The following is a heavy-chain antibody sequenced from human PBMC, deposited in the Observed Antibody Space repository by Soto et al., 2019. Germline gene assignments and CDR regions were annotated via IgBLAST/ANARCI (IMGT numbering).Heavy chain of an antibody. J-gene: IGHJ4*02. CDR1: GGSVGSGRHY. CDR2: IHDSGST. Sequence: QVQLQESGPGLVKPSETLSLTCTVSGGSVGSGRHYWSWIRQPPGKGLEWIGYIHDSGSTNYVSSLKSRVTISADPSRNQFFLKVYSVTAADTAVYYCARGRDAGYWGQGTLVTVSS. D-gene: IGHD2-2*01. V-gene: IGHV4-61*01. CDR3: ARGRDAGY.